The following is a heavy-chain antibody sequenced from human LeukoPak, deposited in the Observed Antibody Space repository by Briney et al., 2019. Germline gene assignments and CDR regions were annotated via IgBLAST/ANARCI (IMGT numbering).Heavy chain of an antibody. CDR1: GYTFTGYY. J-gene: IGHJ4*02. CDR2: INPNSGGT. D-gene: IGHD3-10*01. Sequence: ASVKVSCKASGYTFTGYYMHWVRQAPGQGLEWMGRINPNSGGTNYAQKFQGRVTMTRDTSISTAYMELSRLRSDDTAVYYCALLGGITMVRGVIFDYWGQGTLVTVSS. V-gene: IGHV1-2*06. CDR3: ALLGGITMVRGVIFDY.